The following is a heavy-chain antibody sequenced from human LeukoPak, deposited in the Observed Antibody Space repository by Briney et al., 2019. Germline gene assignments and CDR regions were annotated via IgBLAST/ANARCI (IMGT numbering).Heavy chain of an antibody. CDR1: GYTFTSYD. CDR3: ARGVDTAMGWYFDL. CDR2: ISAYNGNT. D-gene: IGHD5-18*01. V-gene: IGHV1-18*01. J-gene: IGHJ2*01. Sequence: GASVKVSCKASGYTFTSYDINWVRQATGQGLEWMGWISAYNGNTNYAQNLQGRVTMTTDTSTNTAYMELRSLRSDDTAVYYCARGVDTAMGWYFDLWGRGTLVTVSS.